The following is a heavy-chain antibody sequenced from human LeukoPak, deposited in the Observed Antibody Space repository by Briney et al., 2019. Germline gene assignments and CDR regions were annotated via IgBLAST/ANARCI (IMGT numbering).Heavy chain of an antibody. J-gene: IGHJ4*02. D-gene: IGHD2-8*02. CDR2: IKWDGGRT. V-gene: IGHV3-20*04. CDR3: ATYRQVLLPFES. Sequence: GGSLRLSCAASGFTFDDHGMSWVRQAPGKGLEWVSGIKWDGGRTGYADSVKGRFTISRDNSKSTLSLQMNSLRAEDTAIYYCATYRQVLLPFESWGQGTLVTVSS. CDR1: GFTFDDHG.